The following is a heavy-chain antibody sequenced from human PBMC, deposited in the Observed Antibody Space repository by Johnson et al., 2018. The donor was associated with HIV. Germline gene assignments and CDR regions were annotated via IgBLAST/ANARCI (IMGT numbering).Heavy chain of an antibody. CDR2: IRYDGSNK. CDR3: AKRVPSKQLVDAFDI. D-gene: IGHD6-6*01. V-gene: IGHV3-30*02. J-gene: IGHJ3*02. CDR1: GFTFSSYG. Sequence: QMQLVESGGGVVQPGGSLRLSCAASGFTFSSYGMHWVRQAPGKGLEWVAFIRYDGSNKYYADSVTGRFTISRDNSKNTLYLQINSLRAEDTAVYYCAKRVPSKQLVDAFDIWGQGTMVTVSS.